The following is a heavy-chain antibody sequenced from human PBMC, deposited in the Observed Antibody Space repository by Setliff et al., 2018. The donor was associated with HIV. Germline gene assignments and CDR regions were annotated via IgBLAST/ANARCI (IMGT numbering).Heavy chain of an antibody. CDR2: INTNTGSP. Sequence: ASVKVSCKTSGYIFTSQHLHWVRQAPGQGLEWMGWINTNTGSPTYAQAFTGRFVFSVDTSVTTAYLQISSLKAEDTAVYYCARALYGDYGGDINWFDPWGQGTLVTVSS. V-gene: IGHV7-4-1*02. CDR1: GYIFTSQH. J-gene: IGHJ5*02. CDR3: ARALYGDYGGDINWFDP. D-gene: IGHD4-17*01.